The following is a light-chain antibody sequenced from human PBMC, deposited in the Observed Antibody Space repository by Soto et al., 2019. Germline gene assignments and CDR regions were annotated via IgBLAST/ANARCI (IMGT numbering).Light chain of an antibody. V-gene: IGKV3-20*01. CDR3: QHCGTSLWT. J-gene: IGKJ1*01. CDR2: GAS. CDR1: RSVSNSF. Sequence: EIVLTQSPGTLSLSPGERATLSCRASRSVSNSFLAWYQQHPGQAPRLLIYGASKRATGIPDRFSGSGSGTDFTLTISRLEPQDSAVYCCQHCGTSLWTFGQGTKVEI.